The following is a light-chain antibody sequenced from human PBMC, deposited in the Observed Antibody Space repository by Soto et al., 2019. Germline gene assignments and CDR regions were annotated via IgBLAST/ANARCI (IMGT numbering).Light chain of an antibody. Sequence: EIMMTQSPSTLSVSAGERATLSCRASQSVSSSLAWYQQKPGQAPRLLIYGASTRATGIPARFSGSGSGTEFTLTISSLQSEDFAVYYCQQYNNWWTLGQGTKVDIK. CDR1: QSVSSS. J-gene: IGKJ1*01. V-gene: IGKV3-15*01. CDR2: GAS. CDR3: QQYNNWWT.